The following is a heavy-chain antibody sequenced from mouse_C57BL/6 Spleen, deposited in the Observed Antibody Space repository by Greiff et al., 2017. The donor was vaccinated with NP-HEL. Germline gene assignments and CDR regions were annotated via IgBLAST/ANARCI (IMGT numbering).Heavy chain of an antibody. J-gene: IGHJ4*01. Sequence: VQLQQSGPELVKPGASVKISCKASGYAFSSSWMNWVKQRPGKGLEWIGRIYPGDGDTNYNGKFKGKATLTADKSSSTAYMQLSSLTSEDSAVYFCAGSNAMDYWGQGPSVTVSS. D-gene: IGHD1-1*01. CDR1: GYAFSSSW. V-gene: IGHV1-82*01. CDR2: IYPGDGDT. CDR3: AGSNAMDY.